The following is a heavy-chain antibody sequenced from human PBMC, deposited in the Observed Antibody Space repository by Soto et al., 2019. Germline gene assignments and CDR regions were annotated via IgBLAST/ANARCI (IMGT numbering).Heavy chain of an antibody. V-gene: IGHV1-18*01. CDR3: ARDSPPVDY. Sequence: ASVKVSCKASGYTFTSYGISWVRQAPGQGLEWMGWISPYNGETSYAQMLQGRVTMTTDTSTSTAYMELRSLKSDDTAVYYCARDSPPVDYWGQGTMGTVSS. CDR2: ISPYNGET. CDR1: GYTFTSYG. J-gene: IGHJ4*02.